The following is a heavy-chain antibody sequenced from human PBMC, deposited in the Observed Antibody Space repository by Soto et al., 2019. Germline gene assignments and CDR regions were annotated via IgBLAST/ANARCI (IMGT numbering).Heavy chain of an antibody. J-gene: IGHJ6*02. CDR1: GYTFTGYT. D-gene: IGHD1-7*01. Sequence: QAQLVQSGAEVKKPGASVKVSCKASGYTFTGYTITWVRQAPGQGLEWMGGIIPIFDTTNYAQKRQGRVTITADDSTSTAYMELSSLRSEDTAVYYCARASIGRITGSTLAYYYYYVMDVWGQGTTVTVSS. CDR3: ARASIGRITGSTLAYYYYYVMDV. V-gene: IGHV1-69*01. CDR2: IIPIFDTT.